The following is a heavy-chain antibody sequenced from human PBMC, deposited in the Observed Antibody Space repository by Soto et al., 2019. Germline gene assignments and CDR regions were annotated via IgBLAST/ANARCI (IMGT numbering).Heavy chain of an antibody. CDR2: ISSSSSYI. J-gene: IGHJ5*02. CDR1: GFTFSSYS. V-gene: IGHV3-21*01. CDR3: ARDPPDTAMVGPLNWFDP. Sequence: GGSLRLSCAASGFTFSSYSMNWVRQAPGKGLEWVSSISSSSSYIYYADSVKGRFTISRDNAKNSLYLQMNSLRAEDTAVYYCARDPPDTAMVGPLNWFDPWGQGTLVTVSS. D-gene: IGHD5-18*01.